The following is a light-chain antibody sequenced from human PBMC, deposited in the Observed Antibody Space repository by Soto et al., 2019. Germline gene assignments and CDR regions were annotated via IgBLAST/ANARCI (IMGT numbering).Light chain of an antibody. Sequence: QSALTQPASVSGSPGQSITISCTGTSSDVGSYNLVSWYQQHPGKAPKVIVYEGTKRPSGVSDRFAASKSGNTASLTISGLQAEDAADYYCCSYGGTYVRFGGGTKLTVL. CDR3: CSYGGTYVR. J-gene: IGLJ2*01. V-gene: IGLV2-23*01. CDR2: EGT. CDR1: SSDVGSYNL.